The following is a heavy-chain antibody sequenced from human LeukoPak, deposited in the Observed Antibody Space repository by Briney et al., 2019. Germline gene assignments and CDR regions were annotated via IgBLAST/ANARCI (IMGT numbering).Heavy chain of an antibody. Sequence: QPGGSLRLSCAAPGFTFSSYWMHWVRQAPGKGLVWVSRINSDGSSTSYADSVKGRFTISRDNAKNTLYLQMNSLRAEDTAVYYCARASIAARPGDWGQGTLVTVSS. V-gene: IGHV3-74*01. CDR3: ARASIAARPGD. CDR2: INSDGSST. J-gene: IGHJ4*02. CDR1: GFTFSSYW. D-gene: IGHD6-6*01.